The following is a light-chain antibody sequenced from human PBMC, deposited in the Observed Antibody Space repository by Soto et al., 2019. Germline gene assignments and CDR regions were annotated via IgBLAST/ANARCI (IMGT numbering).Light chain of an antibody. CDR1: QSVSSN. CDR2: GAS. Sequence: EIVMTQSPATLSVSPGERATLSCRASQSVSSNLAWYQQKPGQAPRLLIYGASTRATGIPARFSGSGSGTEFTLTISILQSEDFAVYYCQQSDTFGGGTKVEIK. CDR3: QQSDT. J-gene: IGKJ4*01. V-gene: IGKV3-15*01.